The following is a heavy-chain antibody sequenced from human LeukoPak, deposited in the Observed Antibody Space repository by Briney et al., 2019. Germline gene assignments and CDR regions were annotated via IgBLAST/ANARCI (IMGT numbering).Heavy chain of an antibody. CDR1: GYTFTFYY. Sequence: ASVKVSCKASGYTFTFYYIHWVRQAPGQGLEWMGWINPNSGGTNYAQKFQGRVTMTRDTSISTAYMELSRLRSDDTAVYYCARDGEYGTGSYYRGCFDYWGQGTLVTVSS. CDR2: INPNSGGT. J-gene: IGHJ4*02. CDR3: ARDGEYGTGSYYRGCFDY. V-gene: IGHV1-2*02. D-gene: IGHD3-10*01.